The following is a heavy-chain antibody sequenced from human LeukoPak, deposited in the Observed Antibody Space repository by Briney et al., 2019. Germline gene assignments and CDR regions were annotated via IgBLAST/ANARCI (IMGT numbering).Heavy chain of an antibody. CDR2: INSDGSHT. CDR3: ASHSTFVGGATESIDY. D-gene: IGHD1-26*01. Sequence: GGSLRLSCAASGFTFSSYWMHWVRQAPGKGLVWVSRINSDGSHTDYADSVKGRFTISRDNAKNTLYLQMNSLRAEDTAVYYCASHSTFVGGATESIDYWGQGTLVTVSS. CDR1: GFTFSSYW. J-gene: IGHJ4*02. V-gene: IGHV3-74*01.